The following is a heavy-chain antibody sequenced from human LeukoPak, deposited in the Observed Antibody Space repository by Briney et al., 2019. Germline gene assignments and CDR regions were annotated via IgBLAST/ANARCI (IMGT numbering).Heavy chain of an antibody. D-gene: IGHD5-18*01. CDR3: AAPSRIQLDY. CDR1: GFTFTSSA. CDR2: IVVGSGNT. Sequence: SVRVSCKASGFTFTSSAVQWVRQARGRRLEWIGWIVVGSGNTNYAQMFQGRVTITRDMSTSTAYMELSSMRSEDTAVYYCAAPSRIQLDYWGQGTLVTVSS. V-gene: IGHV1-58*01. J-gene: IGHJ4*02.